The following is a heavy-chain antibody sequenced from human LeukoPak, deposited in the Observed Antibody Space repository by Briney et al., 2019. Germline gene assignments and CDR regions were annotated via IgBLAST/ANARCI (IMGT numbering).Heavy chain of an antibody. Sequence: GGSLRLSCAASGFTFSSYAMHWVRQAPGKGLEWVAVISYDGSNKYYAGSVKGRFTISRDNSKNTLYLQMNSLSTEDTAVYYCARDQGLYTLDYWGQGTLVTVSS. CDR3: ARDQGLYTLDY. CDR1: GFTFSSYA. CDR2: ISYDGSNK. J-gene: IGHJ4*02. D-gene: IGHD2/OR15-2a*01. V-gene: IGHV3-30*04.